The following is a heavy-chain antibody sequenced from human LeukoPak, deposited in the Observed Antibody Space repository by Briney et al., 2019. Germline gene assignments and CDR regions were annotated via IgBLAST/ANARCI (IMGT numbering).Heavy chain of an antibody. Sequence: GGSLRLSCAASGFTFSSYSMNWVRQAPGKGLEWVSSISSSSSYIYYADSVKGRFTISRDNAKNSLYLQMNSLRAEDTAVYYCARDQNPPDYYDSSGYDYWGQGTLVTVSS. D-gene: IGHD3-22*01. J-gene: IGHJ4*02. CDR2: ISSSSSYI. CDR3: ARDQNPPDYYDSSGYDY. V-gene: IGHV3-21*01. CDR1: GFTFSSYS.